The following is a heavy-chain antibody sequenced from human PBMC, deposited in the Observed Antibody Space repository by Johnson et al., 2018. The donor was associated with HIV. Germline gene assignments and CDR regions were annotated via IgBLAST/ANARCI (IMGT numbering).Heavy chain of an antibody. Sequence: QVQLVESGGGLVKPGGSLRLSCAASGFTFSDYYMTWIRQAPGKGLEWVSYISRSGGTVYYADSVKGRFTISRDNAKNSLSLQMNSLRAEDTAVYYCASDSTPWGGDSVGYAFDIGGQGTMVTVSS. CDR3: ASDSTPWGGDSVGYAFDI. D-gene: IGHD4-17*01. V-gene: IGHV3-11*04. CDR1: GFTFSDYY. J-gene: IGHJ3*02. CDR2: ISRSGGTV.